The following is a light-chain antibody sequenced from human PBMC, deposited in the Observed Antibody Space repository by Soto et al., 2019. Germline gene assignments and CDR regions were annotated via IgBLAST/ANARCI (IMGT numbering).Light chain of an antibody. CDR2: AAA. CDR3: QQYYSYPWT. J-gene: IGKJ1*01. Sequence: DIQMTQSPSSLSASVGDRVTITCRASQSISNFLNWYQQKPGKAPELLIYAAATLQRGVPSRFSASGSGTDFTLTISSLQPDDFATYYCQQYYSYPWTFGQGTKVDIK. V-gene: IGKV1-39*01. CDR1: QSISNF.